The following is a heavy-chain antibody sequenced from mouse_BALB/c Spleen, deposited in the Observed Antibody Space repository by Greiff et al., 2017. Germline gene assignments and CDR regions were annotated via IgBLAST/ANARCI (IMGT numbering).Heavy chain of an antibody. J-gene: IGHJ2*01. V-gene: IGHV1-5*01. Sequence: EVQLQQSGTVLARPGASVKMSCKASGYTFTSYWMHWVKQRPGQGLEWIGAIYPGNSDTSYNQKFKGKAKLTAVTSTSTAYMELSSLTNEDSAVYYCTRFDYYGSSYFDYWGQGTTLTVSS. CDR2: IYPGNSDT. CDR3: TRFDYYGSSYFDY. D-gene: IGHD1-1*01. CDR1: GYTFTSYW.